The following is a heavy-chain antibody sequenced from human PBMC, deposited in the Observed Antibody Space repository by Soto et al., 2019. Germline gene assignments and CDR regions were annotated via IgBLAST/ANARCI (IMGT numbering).Heavy chain of an antibody. D-gene: IGHD3-22*01. CDR2: IYPGDSDT. J-gene: IGHJ3*02. V-gene: IGHV5-51*01. Sequence: GESQKISSQGSGYSFTSYWSGWVRQMPGKGLEWMGIIYPGDSDTRYSPSFQGQVTISADKSISTAYLQWSSLRASDTAMYYCARQFRGSSGPYPFDAFDIWGQGTMVTVSS. CDR3: ARQFRGSSGPYPFDAFDI. CDR1: GYSFTSYW.